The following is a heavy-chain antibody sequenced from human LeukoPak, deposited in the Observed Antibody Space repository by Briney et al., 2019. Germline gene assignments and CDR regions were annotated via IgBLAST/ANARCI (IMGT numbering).Heavy chain of an antibody. Sequence: GGSLRLSCAASGFTFSSYSMNWVRQAPGKGLEWVSSISSSSSYIYYADSVKGRFIISRDNSKNTLYLQMNSLRAEDTAVYYCARRAGGYSHPYDYWGQGILVTVSS. V-gene: IGHV3-21*04. J-gene: IGHJ4*02. CDR1: GFTFSSYS. D-gene: IGHD4-23*01. CDR2: ISSSSSYI. CDR3: ARRAGGYSHPYDY.